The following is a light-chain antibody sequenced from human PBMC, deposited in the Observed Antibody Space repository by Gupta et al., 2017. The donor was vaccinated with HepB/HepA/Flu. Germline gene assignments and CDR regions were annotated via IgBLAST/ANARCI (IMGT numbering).Light chain of an antibody. Sequence: ELTQTPATLSWSPGERATLSCRASQSVGKYLAWYQQRPGQAPRLLIYDASSRATGVPARFSGSGSGTDFTLTISTLEPEDFGVYYCQQRRSCLFTFGHGTKVHIK. CDR2: DAS. CDR3: QQRRSCLFT. V-gene: IGKV3-11*01. J-gene: IGKJ3*01. CDR1: QSVGKY.